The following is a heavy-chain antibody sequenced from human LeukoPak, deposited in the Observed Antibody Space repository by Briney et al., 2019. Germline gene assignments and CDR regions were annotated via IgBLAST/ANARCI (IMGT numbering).Heavy chain of an antibody. CDR2: IYSGGNT. CDR3: ARGTTGTTPDDAFDI. Sequence: GGSLRLSCAASGFTVSSNYMSWVRQAPGKGLEWVSVIYSGGNTYYADSVKGRFTISRDNSKNTLYLQMNSLRAEDTAVYYCARGTTGTTPDDAFDIWGQGTMVTVSS. CDR1: GFTVSSNY. D-gene: IGHD1-1*01. J-gene: IGHJ3*02. V-gene: IGHV3-53*01.